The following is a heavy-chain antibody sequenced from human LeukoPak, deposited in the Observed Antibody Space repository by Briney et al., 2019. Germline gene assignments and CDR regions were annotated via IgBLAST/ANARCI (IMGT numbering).Heavy chain of an antibody. CDR2: INPSGGST. CDR3: ASSMTNDYGDYRGDAFDI. V-gene: IGHV1-46*01. Sequence: ASVKVSCKASGYTFTSQYMHWVRQAPGQGLEWMGIINPSGGSTSYAQKFQGRVTMTRDMSTSTVYMELSSLRSGDTAVYYCASSMTNDYGDYRGDAFDIWGQGTMVTVSS. J-gene: IGHJ3*02. D-gene: IGHD4-17*01. CDR1: GYTFTSQY.